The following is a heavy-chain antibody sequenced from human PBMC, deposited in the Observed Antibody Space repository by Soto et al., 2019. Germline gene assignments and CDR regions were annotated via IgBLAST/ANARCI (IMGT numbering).Heavy chain of an antibody. J-gene: IGHJ3*02. CDR3: ARDLGSSGYYTTFDI. D-gene: IGHD3-22*01. CDR2: IIPILGIA. V-gene: IGHV1-69*08. CDR1: GGTFSSYT. Sequence: QVQLVQSGAEVKKPGSSVKVSCKASGGTFSSYTLSWVRQAPGQGLEWMGRIIPILGIANYAQKFQGRVTITADKSTSTAYMELSSLRSEDTAVYYCARDLGSSGYYTTFDIWGQGTMVTVSS.